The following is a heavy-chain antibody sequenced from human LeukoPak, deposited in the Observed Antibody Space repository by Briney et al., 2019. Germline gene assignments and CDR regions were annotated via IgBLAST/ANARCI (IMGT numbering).Heavy chain of an antibody. Sequence: SQTLSLTCTVSGGSISSGSYYWSWIRQPAGKGLEWIGRIYTNGSTNYNPSLKSRVTISVDTSKNQFSLKLSSVTAADTAVYYCARGSYDFWSGYQRAYWFDPWGQGTLVTVSS. CDR2: IYTNGST. J-gene: IGHJ5*02. D-gene: IGHD3-3*01. CDR1: GGSISSGSYY. V-gene: IGHV4-61*02. CDR3: ARGSYDFWSGYQRAYWFDP.